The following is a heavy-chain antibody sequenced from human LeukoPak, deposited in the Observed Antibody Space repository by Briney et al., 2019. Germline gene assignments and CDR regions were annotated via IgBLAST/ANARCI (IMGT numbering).Heavy chain of an antibody. V-gene: IGHV1-2*02. J-gene: IGHJ4*02. Sequence: ASVKVSCKASGYTFTSYDINWVRQATGQGLEWMGWINPNSGGTNYAQKFQGRVTMTRDTSISTAYMELSRLRSDDTAVYYCARKTTYYYDSSGYYGYWGQGTLVTVSS. CDR1: GYTFTSYD. CDR3: ARKTTYYYDSSGYYGY. D-gene: IGHD3-22*01. CDR2: INPNSGGT.